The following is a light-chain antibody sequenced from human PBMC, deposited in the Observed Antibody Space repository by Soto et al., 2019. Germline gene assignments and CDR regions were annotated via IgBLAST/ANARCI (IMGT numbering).Light chain of an antibody. CDR2: DAS. J-gene: IGKJ4*01. Sequence: AIHMTQSPSSFSASTGDTITITCRASQGISTNLAWDQQKPGKAPKVLIFDASTLQSGVPLRFSGSGSGTDFTLTISCLQSEDFASYYCQQYYSYPLTFGGGNNVEIK. CDR3: QQYYSYPLT. V-gene: IGKV1-8*01. CDR1: QGISTN.